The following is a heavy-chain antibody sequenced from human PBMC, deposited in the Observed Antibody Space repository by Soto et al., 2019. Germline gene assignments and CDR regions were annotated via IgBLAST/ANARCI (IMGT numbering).Heavy chain of an antibody. CDR3: ARSGAYCTSITCLFVSF. CDR1: GYTFTSYG. J-gene: IGHJ4*02. V-gene: IGHV1-18*01. Sequence: QAQLVQSGGEVKKPGASVKVSCRASGYTFTSYGYAWVRPAPGQGLEWMGWISAYNGDTNYAQKCQDRVTLTTATSTTTAHMVLRNLGSDDTAVYYCARSGAYCTSITCLFVSFWGLGTLVTVSS. D-gene: IGHD2-8*01. CDR2: ISAYNGDT.